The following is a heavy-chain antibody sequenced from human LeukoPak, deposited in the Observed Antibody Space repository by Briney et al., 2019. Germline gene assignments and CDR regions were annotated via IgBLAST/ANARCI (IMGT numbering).Heavy chain of an antibody. CDR3: ARGCSSTSCYLRMDV. CDR2: IYTSGST. Sequence: SETLSLTCTVSGGSIRNYYWSWIRQPAGKGLEWIGRIYTSGSTNYNPSLKNRVTMSIDTSNNQFSLKLSSVTAADTAVYYCARGCSSTSCYLRMDVWGQGTTVTVSS. D-gene: IGHD2-2*01. CDR1: GGSIRNYY. V-gene: IGHV4-4*07. J-gene: IGHJ6*02.